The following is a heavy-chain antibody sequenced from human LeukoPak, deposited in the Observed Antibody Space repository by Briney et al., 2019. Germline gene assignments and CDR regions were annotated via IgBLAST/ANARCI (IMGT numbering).Heavy chain of an antibody. CDR3: ARSQLRYFDWLLPYWYFDL. CDR2: IYYSGST. J-gene: IGHJ2*01. Sequence: PSETLSLTCTVSGGSISSYYWSWTRQPPGKGLEWIGYIYYSGSTNYNPSLKSRVTISVDTSKNQFSLKLSSVTAADTAVYYCARSQLRYFDWLLPYWYFDLWGRGTLVTVSS. CDR1: GGSISSYY. D-gene: IGHD3-9*01. V-gene: IGHV4-59*01.